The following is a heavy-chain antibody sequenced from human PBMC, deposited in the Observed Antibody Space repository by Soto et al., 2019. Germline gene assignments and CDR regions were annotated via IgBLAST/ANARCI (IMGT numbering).Heavy chain of an antibody. CDR2: IYSGGNT. CDR3: ARPGRSGYYAFDI. V-gene: IGHV3-53*01. D-gene: IGHD3-3*01. J-gene: IGHJ3*02. Sequence: GGSLRLSCAASGFTVSSNYMSWVRQAPGKGLEWVSVIYSGGNTYYADSVKGRFTITRDNSKNTLYLQMNSLRAEDTAVYYCARPGRSGYYAFDIWGQGTMVTVSS. CDR1: GFTVSSNY.